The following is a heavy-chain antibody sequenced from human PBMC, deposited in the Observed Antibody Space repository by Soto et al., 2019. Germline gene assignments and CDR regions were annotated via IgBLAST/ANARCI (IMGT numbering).Heavy chain of an antibody. CDR3: AKDMWGATVTSIDY. Sequence: QGQLGESGGGVVQPGRSLRLSGAASGFIFSSYGMHWVRQAPGKGLAWVAVIANDGTNKYYVDSVKGRFTISRDNSKNTLYLQMNSLRTEDTAVYYCAKDMWGATVTSIDYWGQGTLLSVSS. V-gene: IGHV3-30*18. J-gene: IGHJ4*02. CDR1: GFIFSSYG. D-gene: IGHD4-17*01. CDR2: IANDGTNK.